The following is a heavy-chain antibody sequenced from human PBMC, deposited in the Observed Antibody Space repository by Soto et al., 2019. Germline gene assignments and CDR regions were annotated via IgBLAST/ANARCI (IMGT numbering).Heavy chain of an antibody. J-gene: IGHJ4*01. V-gene: IGHV3-74*01. CDR3: TTVCEY. CDR2: IDGVGAGT. Sequence: EVQLVQSGGGSVQPGGSLRLSCAASGFTFTNYWMHWVRQVPGKGLVWVSRIDGVGAGTSYSDSVRGRVTISRDNAENMLYLQMNSLRAEDTAVYYCTTVCEYWGHGTLVTVSS. CDR1: GFTFTNYW.